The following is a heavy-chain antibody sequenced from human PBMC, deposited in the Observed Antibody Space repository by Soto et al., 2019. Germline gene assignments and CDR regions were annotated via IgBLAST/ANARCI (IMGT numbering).Heavy chain of an antibody. CDR1: GYTLTELS. CDR2: FDPEDGET. V-gene: IGHV1-24*01. J-gene: IGHJ6*03. Sequence: EASVKVSCKVSGYTLTELSMHWVRQAPGKGLEWMGGFDPEDGETIYAQKFQGRVTMTEDTSTDTAYMELSSLRSEDTAVYYCATDLRHDYSNYPPYYYYMDVWGKGTTVTVSS. D-gene: IGHD4-4*01. CDR3: ATDLRHDYSNYPPYYYYMDV.